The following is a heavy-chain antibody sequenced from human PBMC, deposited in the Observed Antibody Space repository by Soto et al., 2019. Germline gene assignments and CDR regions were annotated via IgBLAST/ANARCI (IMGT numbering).Heavy chain of an antibody. Sequence: QVHLQESGPGLVAPSGTLSLTCTLSGGSVRAPDWWNWVRQSPDKGLGWIAEVHISGHSKYNPSLRSRVSVSIDSSKNQFYLNLNSVTAADTAIYYCARVRQGCSANNCYFDPWGQGTQVTISS. J-gene: IGHJ5*01. CDR1: GGSVRAPDW. CDR3: ARVRQGCSANNCYFDP. V-gene: IGHV4-4*02. CDR2: VHISGHS. D-gene: IGHD1-1*01.